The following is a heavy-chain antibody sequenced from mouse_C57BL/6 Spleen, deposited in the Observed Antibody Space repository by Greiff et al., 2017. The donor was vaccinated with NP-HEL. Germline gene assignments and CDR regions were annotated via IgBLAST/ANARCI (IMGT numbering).Heavy chain of an antibody. CDR1: GFTFSSYG. D-gene: IGHD2-4*01. J-gene: IGHJ4*01. Sequence: DVMLVESGGDLVKPGGSLKLSCAASGFTFSSYGMSWVRQTPDKRLEWVATISSGGSYTYYPDSVKGRFTISRDNAKNTLYLQMSSLKSEDTAMYYCARHIYDYERGAMDYWGQGTSVTVSS. CDR3: ARHIYDYERGAMDY. V-gene: IGHV5-6*02. CDR2: ISSGGSYT.